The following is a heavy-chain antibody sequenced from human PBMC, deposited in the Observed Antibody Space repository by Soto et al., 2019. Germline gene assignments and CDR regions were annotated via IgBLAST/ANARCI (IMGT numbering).Heavy chain of an antibody. CDR1: GGSISSSSYY. J-gene: IGHJ5*02. Sequence: PSETLSLTCTVSGGSISSSSYYWGWIRQPPGKWLEWIGSIYYSGSTYYNPSLKSRVTISVDTSKNQFSLKLSSVTAADTAVYYCARLFLGITIFGVVITDNWFDPWGQGTLVTVYS. CDR2: IYYSGST. CDR3: ARLFLGITIFGVVITDNWFDP. V-gene: IGHV4-39*01. D-gene: IGHD3-3*01.